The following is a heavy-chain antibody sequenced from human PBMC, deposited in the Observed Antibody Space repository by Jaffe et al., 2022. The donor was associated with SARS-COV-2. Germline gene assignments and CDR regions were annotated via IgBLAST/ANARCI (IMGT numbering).Heavy chain of an antibody. Sequence: EVQLVESGGGLVKPGGSLRLSCAASGFTFSSYSMNWVRQAPGKGLEWVSSISSSSSYIYYADSVKGRFTISRDNAKNSLYLQMNSLRAEDTAVYYCAREAPHYGDPRAFDIWGQGTMVTVSS. J-gene: IGHJ3*02. CDR1: GFTFSSYS. CDR2: ISSSSSYI. CDR3: AREAPHYGDPRAFDI. D-gene: IGHD4-17*01. V-gene: IGHV3-21*01.